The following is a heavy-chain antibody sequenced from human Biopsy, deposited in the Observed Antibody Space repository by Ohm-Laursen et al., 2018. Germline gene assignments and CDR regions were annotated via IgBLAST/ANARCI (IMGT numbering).Heavy chain of an antibody. Sequence: LSLTCTVSGDSVSSGSFYWTWIRQPPGQGLEYIGYIYDRGSTANYNPSLESRVTMSVDMPKNQFSLKLSSVTAADTAIYYCARGMRSSGWPYFDSWGQGTLVIVSS. J-gene: IGHJ4*02. CDR3: ARGMRSSGWPYFDS. CDR1: GDSVSSGSFY. V-gene: IGHV4-61*01. CDR2: IYDRGST. D-gene: IGHD6-19*01.